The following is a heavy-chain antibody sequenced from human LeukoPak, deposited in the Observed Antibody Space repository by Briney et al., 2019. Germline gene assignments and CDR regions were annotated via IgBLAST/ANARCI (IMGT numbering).Heavy chain of an antibody. CDR3: ARTRYGSGSYTFLDY. J-gene: IGHJ4*02. V-gene: IGHV4-59*12. Sequence: SETLSLTCTDSDDSITIYYWSWIRQPPGKGLEWIGYIDHTGITNYNPSLNSRVTISRDTSKNHFSLKLSSVTAADTAVYYCARTRYGSGSYTFLDYWGQGTLVTVSS. CDR2: IDHTGIT. D-gene: IGHD3-10*01. CDR1: DDSITIYY.